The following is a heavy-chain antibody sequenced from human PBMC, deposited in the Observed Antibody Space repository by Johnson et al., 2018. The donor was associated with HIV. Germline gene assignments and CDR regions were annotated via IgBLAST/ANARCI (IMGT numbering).Heavy chain of an antibody. CDR3: VRGGQWGATDAFDV. V-gene: IGHV3-20*04. CDR1: GFCFSRNG. CDR2: VSWIGGRT. D-gene: IGHD6-19*01. Sequence: VQLVESGGGLVQPGGSLRLSCTASGFCFSRNGISWVRQAPGKGLEWVAAVSWIGGRTGYVDSVKGRFTISTDNAKNSLYLQMNSLRPEDTAVYYCVRGGQWGATDAFDVWGQGTMVTVSS. J-gene: IGHJ3*01.